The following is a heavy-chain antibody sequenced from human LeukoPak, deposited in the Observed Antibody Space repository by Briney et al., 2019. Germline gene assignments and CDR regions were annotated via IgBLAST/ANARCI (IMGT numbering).Heavy chain of an antibody. CDR2: INPSGGST. D-gene: IGHD6-13*01. V-gene: IGHV1-46*01. J-gene: IGHJ4*02. CDR3: ASPLAAAGTSADFDY. Sequence: ASVKVSCKASGYTFTSYYMHWVRQAPGQGLEWMGIINPSGGSTSYAQKFQGRVTMTRDTSTSTVYMELSSLRSEDTAVYYCASPLAAAGTSADFDYWGQGTLVTVSS. CDR1: GYTFTSYY.